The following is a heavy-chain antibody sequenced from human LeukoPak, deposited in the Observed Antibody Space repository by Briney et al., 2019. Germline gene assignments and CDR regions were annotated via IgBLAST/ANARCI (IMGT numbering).Heavy chain of an antibody. J-gene: IGHJ3*02. V-gene: IGHV3-23*01. CDR1: GFTFSSYA. CDR3: ARDVYCSGGSCPPGDAFDI. CDR2: ISGSGGST. Sequence: PGGSLRLSCAASGFTFSSYAMSWVRQAPGKGLERVSAISGSGGSTYYADSVKGRFTISRDNAKNSLYLQVNSLRAEDTAVYYCARDVYCSGGSCPPGDAFDIWGQGTMVTVSS. D-gene: IGHD2-15*01.